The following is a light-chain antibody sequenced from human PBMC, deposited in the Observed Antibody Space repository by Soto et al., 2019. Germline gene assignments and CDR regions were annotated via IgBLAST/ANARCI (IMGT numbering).Light chain of an antibody. CDR3: QQYNSDSRT. J-gene: IGKJ1*01. CDR1: QSISAW. Sequence: DIQMTQSPSTLSASVGDRVTITCRASQSISAWLAWYQQKPGKAPKLLIYKASTLESGVPSRFSGSGSGTEFTLTISSLQPDDVASYSCQQYNSDSRTFGQGTKVEIK. CDR2: KAS. V-gene: IGKV1-5*03.